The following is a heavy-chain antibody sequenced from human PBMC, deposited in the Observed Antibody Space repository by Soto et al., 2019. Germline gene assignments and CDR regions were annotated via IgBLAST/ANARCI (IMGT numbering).Heavy chain of an antibody. CDR3: AKDLKAPGYCSGGSCFHWVEGAFDI. D-gene: IGHD2-15*01. CDR2: ISGSGGST. J-gene: IGHJ3*02. Sequence: GGSLRLSCAASGFTFSSYAMSWVRQALGKGLEWVSAISGSGGSTYYADSVKGRFTISRDNSKNTLYLQMNSLRAEDTAVYYCAKDLKAPGYCSGGSCFHWVEGAFDIWGQGTMVTVSS. V-gene: IGHV3-23*01. CDR1: GFTFSSYA.